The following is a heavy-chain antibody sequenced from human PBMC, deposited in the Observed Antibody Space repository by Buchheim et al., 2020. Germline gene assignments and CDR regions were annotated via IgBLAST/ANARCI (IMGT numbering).Heavy chain of an antibody. J-gene: IGHJ4*02. CDR2: IYPGDSYT. CDR3: ARRVRDSSGYNFDF. CDR1: GYSLTGAY. V-gene: IGHV5-51*01. D-gene: IGHD5-18*01. Sequence: EVQLVQSGAEVKRPGESLKISCQGSGYSLTGAYIAWVRQMPGKGLEWMGNIYPGDSYTAYNPSFQGQVTMSVDKSIRTAYLQWYSLKASDSAVYYCARRVRDSSGYNFDFWGQGTL.